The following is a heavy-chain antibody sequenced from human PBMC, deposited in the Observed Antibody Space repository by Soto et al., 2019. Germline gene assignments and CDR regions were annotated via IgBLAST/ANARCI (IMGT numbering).Heavy chain of an antibody. J-gene: IGHJ5*02. CDR3: ARAPYYDILTGYYRRRWFDP. Sequence: PSETLSLTCTVSGGSICSYYWSWIRQPPGKGLEWIGYIYYSGSTNYNPSLKSRVTISVDTSKNQFSLKLSSVTAADTAVYYCARAPYYDILTGYYRRRWFDPWGQGTLATVSS. CDR2: IYYSGST. V-gene: IGHV4-59*12. D-gene: IGHD3-9*01. CDR1: GGSICSYY.